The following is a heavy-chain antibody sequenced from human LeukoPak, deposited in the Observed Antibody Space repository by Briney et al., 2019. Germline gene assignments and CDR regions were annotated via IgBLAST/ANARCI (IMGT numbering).Heavy chain of an antibody. CDR3: AREGYNDYGTRYFDY. D-gene: IGHD4-17*01. V-gene: IGHV3-48*02. J-gene: IGHJ4*02. CDR1: GFTFSAYS. Sequence: GGSLGLSCAASGFTFSAYSMNWVRQAPGKGLEWVSYISGGDNTIYYADSVKGRFTISRDNANGLLYLQMSSLGDEDTAIYYCAREGYNDYGTRYFDYWGQGTLVTVSS. CDR2: ISGGDNTI.